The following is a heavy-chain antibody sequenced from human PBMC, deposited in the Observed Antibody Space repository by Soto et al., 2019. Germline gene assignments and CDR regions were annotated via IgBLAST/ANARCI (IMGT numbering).Heavy chain of an antibody. CDR2: IDPSDSQT. V-gene: IGHV5-10-1*01. D-gene: IGHD3-22*01. Sequence: GESLKISCKGSGYSFAGYWITWVRQKPGKGLEWMGRIDPSDSQTYYSPSFRGHVTISVTKSITTVFLQWSSLRASDTAMYYCARQIYDSDTGPNFQYYFDSWGQGAPVTAPQ. J-gene: IGHJ4*02. CDR3: ARQIYDSDTGPNFQYYFDS. CDR1: GYSFAGYW.